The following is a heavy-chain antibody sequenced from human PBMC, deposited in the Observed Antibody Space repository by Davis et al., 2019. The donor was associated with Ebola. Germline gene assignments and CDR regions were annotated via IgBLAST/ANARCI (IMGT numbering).Heavy chain of an antibody. CDR1: GYTFTSYD. CDR3: ARGHDVVPAADSYWFDP. Sequence: ASVKVSCKASGYTFTSYDINWVRQATGQGLEWMGWMNPNSGNTGYAQKFQGRVTMTRNTSISTAYMELSSLRSEDTAVYYCARGHDVVPAADSYWFDPWGQGTLVTVSS. D-gene: IGHD2-2*01. CDR2: MNPNSGNT. J-gene: IGHJ5*02. V-gene: IGHV1-8*01.